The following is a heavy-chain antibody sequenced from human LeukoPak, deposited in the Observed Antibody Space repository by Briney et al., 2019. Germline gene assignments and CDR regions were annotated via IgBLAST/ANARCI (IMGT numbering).Heavy chain of an antibody. J-gene: IGHJ4*02. CDR3: TRGTNDYGGIERRKPFDY. Sequence: GGSLRLSCAASGFTFSSYGMHWVRQAPGKGLEWVAVISYDGSNKYYVDSVKGRFTISRDNSKNTLYLQMSSLRAEDTAVYYCTRGTNDYGGIERRKPFDYWGQGTLVTVSS. CDR1: GFTFSSYG. D-gene: IGHD4-23*01. V-gene: IGHV3-30-3*01. CDR2: ISYDGSNK.